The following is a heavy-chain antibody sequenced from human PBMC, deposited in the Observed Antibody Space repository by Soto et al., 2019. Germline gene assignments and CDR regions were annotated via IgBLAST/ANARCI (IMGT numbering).Heavy chain of an antibody. V-gene: IGHV4-31*03. CDR1: GGSISRGGSY. CDR2: IYYSGRT. J-gene: IGHJ6*04. CDR3: ARDRDYGDYSYYYGMDV. D-gene: IGHD4-17*01. Sequence: QVQLQESGPGLVKPSQTLSLTCTVSGGSISRGGSYWTWIRQHQGKGMAWIGHIYYSGRTYYNPSRKSRVSISVDTSNNQFSLSLNSVTAAYMAVDYWARDRDYGDYSYYYGMDVWGKGTTVIVSS.